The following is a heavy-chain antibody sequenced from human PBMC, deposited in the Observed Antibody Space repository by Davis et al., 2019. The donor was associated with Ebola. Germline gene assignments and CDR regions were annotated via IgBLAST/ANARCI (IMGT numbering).Heavy chain of an antibody. CDR3: ARGSAGHFDL. CDR2: VTYIGST. J-gene: IGHJ2*01. Sequence: MPSETLSLTCAVSGGSLSSYYWSWLRQPPGKGLEWIGYVTYIGSTNYNPSLRSRVTISVDKSKNQFSLKLTSLTAADTAVYYCARGSAGHFDLWGRGTLVTVSS. CDR1: GGSLSSYY. D-gene: IGHD6-13*01. V-gene: IGHV4-59*01.